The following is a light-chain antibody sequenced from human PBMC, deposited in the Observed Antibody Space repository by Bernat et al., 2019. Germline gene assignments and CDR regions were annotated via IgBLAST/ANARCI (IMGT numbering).Light chain of an antibody. CDR1: QRISSW. CDR3: QQYNTYSLT. CDR2: KSS. Sequence: DIQMTQSPSTLSASVGDRVTITCRASQRISSWLAWYQQKPGKAPKLLIYKSSTLQSGVPSRFSGSGSGTEFTLTISSLQPDDFATYYCQQYNTYSLTFGGGTTVEIK. V-gene: IGKV1-5*03. J-gene: IGKJ4*01.